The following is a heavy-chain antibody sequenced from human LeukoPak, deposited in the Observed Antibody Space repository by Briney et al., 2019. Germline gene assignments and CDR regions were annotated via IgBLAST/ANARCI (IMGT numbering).Heavy chain of an antibody. CDR1: GFTFSDYY. CDR3: ASLSGDGYNYDY. CDR2: ISSSSSYT. D-gene: IGHD5-24*01. V-gene: IGHV3-11*03. J-gene: IGHJ4*02. Sequence: PGGSLRLSCAASGFTFSDYYMSWIRQAPGKGLEWVSYISSSSSYTNYADSVKGRFTISRDNAKNSLYLQMNSLRAEDTAVYYCASLSGDGYNYDYWGQGTLVTVSS.